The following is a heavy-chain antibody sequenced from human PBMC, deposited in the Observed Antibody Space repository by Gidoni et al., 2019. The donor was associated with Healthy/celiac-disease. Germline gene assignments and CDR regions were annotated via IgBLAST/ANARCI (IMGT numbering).Heavy chain of an antibody. CDR2: IYHSGST. CDR3: ARVPYSGSYYTIDY. D-gene: IGHD1-26*01. Sequence: QVQLQESGPGLVKPSGTLSLTCAVSVGSIRSSNWWSWVRQPPGKGLEWIGEIYHSGSTNYNPSLKSRVTISVDKSKNQFSLKLSSVTAADTAVYYCARVPYSGSYYTIDYWGQGTLVTVSA. CDR1: VGSIRSSNW. J-gene: IGHJ4*02. V-gene: IGHV4-4*02.